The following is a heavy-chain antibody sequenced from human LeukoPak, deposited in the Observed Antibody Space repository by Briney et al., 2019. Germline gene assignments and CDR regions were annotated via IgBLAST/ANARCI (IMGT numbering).Heavy chain of an antibody. CDR1: GGSISSGGYY. V-gene: IGHV4-31*03. Sequence: SETLSLTCTVSGGSISSGGYYWSWIRQHPGKGLEWIGYIYYSGSTYYNPSLKSRVTISVDTSKNQYSLKLSSVTAADTAVYYCARMGRETMVRGFDAFDIWGQGTMVTVSS. CDR3: ARMGRETMVRGFDAFDI. CDR2: IYYSGST. D-gene: IGHD3-10*01. J-gene: IGHJ3*02.